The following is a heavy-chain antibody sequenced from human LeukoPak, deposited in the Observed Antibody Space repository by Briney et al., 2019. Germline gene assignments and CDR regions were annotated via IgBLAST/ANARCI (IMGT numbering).Heavy chain of an antibody. V-gene: IGHV3-30-3*01. CDR2: ISYDGSNK. D-gene: IGHD6-19*01. CDR1: GFTFSSYA. J-gene: IGHJ3*02. Sequence: GGSLRLSCAASGFTFSSYAMHWVRQAPGKGLEWVAVISYDGSNKYYADSVKGRFTISRDNSKNTLCLQMNSLRAEDTAVYYCARDSDSGYSSGWVNAFDIWGQGTMVTVSS. CDR3: ARDSDSGYSSGWVNAFDI.